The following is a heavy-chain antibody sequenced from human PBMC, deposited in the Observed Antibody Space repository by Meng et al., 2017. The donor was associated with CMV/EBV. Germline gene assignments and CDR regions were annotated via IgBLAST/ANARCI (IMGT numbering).Heavy chain of an antibody. J-gene: IGHJ4*02. CDR2: ISGSGGST. D-gene: IGHD1-26*01. V-gene: IGHV3-23*01. CDR1: GFTFSSYA. CDR3: ANGRGGLFDY. Sequence: GESLKISCAASGFTFSSYAMSWVRQAPGKGLEWVSAISGSGGSTYYADSVKGRFTISRDNSKNTLYLQMNSLRAEDTAVYYCANGRGGLFDYWGQGTLVTVS.